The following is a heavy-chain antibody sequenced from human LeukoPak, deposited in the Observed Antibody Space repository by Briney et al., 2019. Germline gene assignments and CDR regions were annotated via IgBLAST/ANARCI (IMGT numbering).Heavy chain of an antibody. D-gene: IGHD4-23*01. CDR2: IYSVGTT. CDR3: ARRAGGYSHPYDY. Sequence: GRSLRLSSAVSGFTVSGNYMSWVRQAPGKGLEWVSLIYSVGTTYYADSVKGRFTISRDNSKNTLYLQMNSLRAEDTAVYYCARRAGGYSHPYDYWGQGILVTVSS. V-gene: IGHV3-53*01. CDR1: GFTVSGNY. J-gene: IGHJ4*02.